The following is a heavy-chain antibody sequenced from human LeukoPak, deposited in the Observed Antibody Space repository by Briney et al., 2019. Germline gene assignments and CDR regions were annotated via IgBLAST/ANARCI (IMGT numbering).Heavy chain of an antibody. D-gene: IGHD3-22*01. CDR3: VRGNYDNRGYSNAFDI. Sequence: SETLSLTCTVSGASISSSYWSWIRQPPGERLEWIGFIYYNGNTNSNPSLKSRATISADTSKNQFSLKLTSVTAADTAVYYCVRGNYDNRGYSNAFDIWGQGTMVTVSS. CDR1: GASISSSY. J-gene: IGHJ3*02. CDR2: IYYNGNT. V-gene: IGHV4-59*01.